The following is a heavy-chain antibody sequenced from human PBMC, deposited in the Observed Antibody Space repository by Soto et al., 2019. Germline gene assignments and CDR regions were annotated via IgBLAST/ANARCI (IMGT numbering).Heavy chain of an antibody. CDR3: VRDGDYYDSSGYYFDY. CDR2: ISYDGSNK. Sequence: GGSLRLSCAASGFTFSSYAMHWVRQAPGKGLEWVAVISYDGSNKYYADSVKGRFTISRDNSKNTLYLQMNSLRAEDTAVYYCVRDGDYYDSSGYYFDYWGQGTLVTVSS. CDR1: GFTFSSYA. D-gene: IGHD3-22*01. V-gene: IGHV3-30*04. J-gene: IGHJ4*02.